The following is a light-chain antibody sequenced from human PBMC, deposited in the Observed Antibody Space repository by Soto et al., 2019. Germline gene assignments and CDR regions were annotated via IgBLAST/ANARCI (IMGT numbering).Light chain of an antibody. CDR2: AAS. CDR1: QGISSW. J-gene: IGKJ4*01. V-gene: IGKV1-12*01. Sequence: DIQMTQSPSSVSASVGDRVTITCRASQGISSWLAWFQQKPGEAPRLLIYAASSLHSGVPSRFSGSGSGTDFTLTITSLQPEDFATYYGQQGNSLPLTFGGGTKVEIK. CDR3: QQGNSLPLT.